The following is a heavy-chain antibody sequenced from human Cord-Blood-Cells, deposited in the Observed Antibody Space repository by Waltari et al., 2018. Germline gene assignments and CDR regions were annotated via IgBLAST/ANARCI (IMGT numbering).Heavy chain of an antibody. D-gene: IGHD6-19*01. V-gene: IGHV1-2*02. CDR3: AAYSSGWYGLY. Sequence: QVQLEPPGAAVKKPGASVKVSCKASGYTFIAHYLHWVRQAPGQGLEWMGWINPDSGGTNYAQKFQGRVTMTRDTSISTAYMELSRLRSDDTAVYYCAAYSSGWYGLYWGQGTLVTVSS. CDR1: GYTFIAHY. CDR2: INPDSGGT. J-gene: IGHJ4*02.